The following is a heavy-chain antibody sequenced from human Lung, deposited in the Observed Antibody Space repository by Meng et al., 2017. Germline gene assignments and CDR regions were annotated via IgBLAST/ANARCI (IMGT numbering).Heavy chain of an antibody. CDR1: GYTFATYP. V-gene: IGHV1-3*01. Sequence: QVQLVQSGAEMKKPGASGKVSCKASGYTFATYPIHWVRQAPGQGLEWMGWINPDNDNTRYSQRFQGRLTISRDTSASTAYMELNTLTSEDTAVYYCARYGSGSYLDWGQGALVTVSS. D-gene: IGHD3-10*01. CDR2: INPDNDNT. J-gene: IGHJ4*02. CDR3: ARYGSGSYLD.